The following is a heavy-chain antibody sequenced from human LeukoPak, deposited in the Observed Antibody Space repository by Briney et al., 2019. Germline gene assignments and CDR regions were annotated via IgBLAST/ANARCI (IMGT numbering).Heavy chain of an antibody. Sequence: PGRSLRLSCAASGFTFDDYAMHWVRQAPGKGLEWVSGISWNSGSIVYADSVKGRFTISRDNAKNSLYLQMNSLRAEDTALYYCAKVGSLLGTTVTTVAFDIWGQGTMVTVSS. V-gene: IGHV3-9*01. CDR3: AKVGSLLGTTVTTVAFDI. D-gene: IGHD4-17*01. CDR2: ISWNSGSI. J-gene: IGHJ3*02. CDR1: GFTFDDYA.